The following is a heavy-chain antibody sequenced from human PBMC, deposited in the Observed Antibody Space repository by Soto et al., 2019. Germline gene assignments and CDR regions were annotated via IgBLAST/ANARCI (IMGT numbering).Heavy chain of an antibody. CDR3: ARPTEGYCSGGSGSSSSDEKKFWFDP. J-gene: IGHJ5*02. V-gene: IGHV4-39*01. Sequence: SETLSLTCTVSGGSISSSSYYWGWIRQPPGKGLEWIGSIYYSGSTYYNPSLKSRVTISVDTSKNQFSLKLSSVTAADTAVYYCARPTEGYCSGGSGSSSSDEKKFWFDPWGQGTLVTVSS. CDR2: IYYSGST. CDR1: GGSISSSSYY. D-gene: IGHD2-15*01.